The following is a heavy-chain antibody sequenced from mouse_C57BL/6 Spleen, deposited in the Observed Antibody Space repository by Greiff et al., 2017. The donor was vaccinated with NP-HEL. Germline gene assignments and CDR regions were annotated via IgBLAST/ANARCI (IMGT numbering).Heavy chain of an antibody. Sequence: QVQLQQPGAELVKPGASVKLSCKASGYTFTSYWMHWVKQRPGQGLEWIGMIHPNSGSTNYNEKFKSKATLTVDKSSSTAYMQLSSLTSEDSAVYYCARSTISPLYYFDYWGQGTTLTVSS. V-gene: IGHV1-64*01. CDR2: IHPNSGST. CDR1: GYTFTSYW. D-gene: IGHD1-1*02. J-gene: IGHJ2*01. CDR3: ARSTISPLYYFDY.